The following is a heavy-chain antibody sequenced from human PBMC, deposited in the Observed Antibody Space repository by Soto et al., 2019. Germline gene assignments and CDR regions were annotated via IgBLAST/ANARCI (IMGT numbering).Heavy chain of an antibody. J-gene: IGHJ4*02. D-gene: IGHD5-12*01. Sequence: QVQLQESGPGLVKPSGTLSLTCTVSSGSITSSLWWSWVRQSPGKGLEWIGEVAQSGYIHSIPSLTSRLTISRDKSTNRFSLRLTSVTAADTAVYYCARNRYGGYDFDSWGQGSLVTVSS. V-gene: IGHV4-4*02. CDR2: VAQSGYI. CDR3: ARNRYGGYDFDS. CDR1: SGSITSSLW.